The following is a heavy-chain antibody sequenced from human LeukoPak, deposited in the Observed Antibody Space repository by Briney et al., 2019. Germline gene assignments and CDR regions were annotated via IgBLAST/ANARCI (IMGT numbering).Heavy chain of an antibody. Sequence: GATVKVSCKASGYTFTSYGISWVRQAPGQGLEWMGWISAYNGNANYAQKLQGRVTMTTDTSTSTAYMELRSLRSDDTAVYYCAREGYSGYDSNWFDPWGQGTLATVSS. CDR2: ISAYNGNA. J-gene: IGHJ5*02. CDR3: AREGYSGYDSNWFDP. V-gene: IGHV1-18*01. D-gene: IGHD5-12*01. CDR1: GYTFTSYG.